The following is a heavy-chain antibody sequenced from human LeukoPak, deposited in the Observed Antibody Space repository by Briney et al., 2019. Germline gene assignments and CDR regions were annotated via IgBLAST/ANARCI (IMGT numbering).Heavy chain of an antibody. Sequence: AGGSLRLSCAASGFTFSSYGMSWVRQAPGKGLEWVSAISGSGGSTYYADSVKGRLTISRDNSKNTLYLQMNSLRAEDTAVYYCAKDKSPRWLQFGFDYWGQGTLVTVSS. J-gene: IGHJ4*02. CDR3: AKDKSPRWLQFGFDY. CDR2: ISGSGGST. D-gene: IGHD5-24*01. CDR1: GFTFSSYG. V-gene: IGHV3-23*01.